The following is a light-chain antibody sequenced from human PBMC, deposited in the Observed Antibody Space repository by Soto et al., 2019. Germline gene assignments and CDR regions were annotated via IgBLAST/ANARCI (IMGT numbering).Light chain of an antibody. CDR1: KNDIGVYDF. CDR2: EVV. Sequence: QSVRTQPPSASGSPGQSVTISCTGTKNDIGVYDFVSWYQHHPGKAPRLIIYEVVQRPSGVPDRFSGSKSGNTASLTVSGLQAADEADYFCKSYAGSNTYVVGSGTKV. CDR3: KSYAGSNTYV. V-gene: IGLV2-8*01. J-gene: IGLJ1*01.